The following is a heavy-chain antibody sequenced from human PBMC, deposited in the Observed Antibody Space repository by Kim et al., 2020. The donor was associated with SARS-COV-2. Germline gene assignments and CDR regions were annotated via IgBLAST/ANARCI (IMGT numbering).Heavy chain of an antibody. D-gene: IGHD1-26*01. CDR2: INHSGST. CDR3: SSGGSYFRVGIYFDY. Sequence: SETLSLTCGVYGGSFSGYYWSWIRQPPGKGLEWMGEINHSGSTNYNPSLKSRVTISVDKSKNQFSLKLSSVTAEDTAVYYCSSGGSYFRVGIYFDYWGQGTLVTVSS. V-gene: IGHV4-34*01. J-gene: IGHJ4*02. CDR1: GGSFSGYY.